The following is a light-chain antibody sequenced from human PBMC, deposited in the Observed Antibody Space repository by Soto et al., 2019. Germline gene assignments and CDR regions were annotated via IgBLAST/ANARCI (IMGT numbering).Light chain of an antibody. CDR1: QGVSSW. J-gene: IGKJ4*01. CDR3: QQADTFPLT. CDR2: GAS. V-gene: IGKV1-12*01. Sequence: DIQMTQSPSSVSASVGDRVTITCRASQGVSSWLAWYQQKPGRAPKLLIYGASTLQSGVPSRFSGSGSGTDFSLTITTLPPEDSATYYCQQADTFPLTFGGGTKVEIK.